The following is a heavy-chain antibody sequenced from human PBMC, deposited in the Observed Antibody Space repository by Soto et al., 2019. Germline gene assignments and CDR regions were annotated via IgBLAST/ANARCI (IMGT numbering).Heavy chain of an antibody. CDR3: ARADDYFWGNYRHFDD. CDR2: INPSGGTT. V-gene: IGHV1-46*01. Sequence: QVQLVQSGAEVKKPGASVKVSCKASGYTFTSYYMHWVRQAPGQGLEWMGIINPSGGTTGYAQNFQGRVTMTRDTAASTVYMELSSLRSEDTAVYYCARADDYFWGNYRHFDDWGQGTLVTVSS. J-gene: IGHJ4*02. D-gene: IGHD3-16*02. CDR1: GYTFTSYY.